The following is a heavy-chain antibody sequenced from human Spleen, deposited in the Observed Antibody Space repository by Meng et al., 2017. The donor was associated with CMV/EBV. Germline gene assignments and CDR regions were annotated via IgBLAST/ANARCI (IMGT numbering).Heavy chain of an antibody. CDR3: ARYYCIGNSCYTTNWFDP. CDR2: MHHSGTM. D-gene: IGHD2-15*01. CDR1: GGSISSSSYY. Sequence: SETLSLTCTVSGGSISSSSYYWGWIRQPPGKGLEWIGYMHHSGTMNYNPSLKSRVTISLDTSKNQFSLKLNSVTAADTAVYYCARYYCIGNSCYTTNWFDPWGQGTLVTVSS. V-gene: IGHV4-61*05. J-gene: IGHJ5*02.